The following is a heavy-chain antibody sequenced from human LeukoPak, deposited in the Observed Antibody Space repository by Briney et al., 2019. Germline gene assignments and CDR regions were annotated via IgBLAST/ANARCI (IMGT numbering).Heavy chain of an antibody. Sequence: GGSLRLSCAAAGFSFSTYSMNWVRQTPGKGLEWVSSISRTSSYIYYADSVKGRFTLSRDNGKNSLYLQMNSLRAEDTALYYCVKGIYCGGDCHIPVGIDYWGQGALVTVSS. CDR3: VKGIYCGGDCHIPVGIDY. CDR2: ISRTSSYI. CDR1: GFSFSTYS. D-gene: IGHD2-21*02. V-gene: IGHV3-21*04. J-gene: IGHJ4*02.